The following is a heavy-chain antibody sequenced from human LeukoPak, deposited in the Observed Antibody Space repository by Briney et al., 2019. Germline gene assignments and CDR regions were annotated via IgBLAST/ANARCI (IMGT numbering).Heavy chain of an antibody. CDR1: GYTFTSYD. CDR3: ARGPSWTGYSQPSYFDY. D-gene: IGHD3/OR15-3a*01. Sequence: ASVKVSCKASGYTFTSYDINWVRQAAGQGLEWMGWMKPNSGNTGYAQKFQGRVTITRNTSISTAYMELSSLRSEDTAVYSCARGPSWTGYSQPSYFDYWGQGTLVTVSS. V-gene: IGHV1-8*03. J-gene: IGHJ4*02. CDR2: MKPNSGNT.